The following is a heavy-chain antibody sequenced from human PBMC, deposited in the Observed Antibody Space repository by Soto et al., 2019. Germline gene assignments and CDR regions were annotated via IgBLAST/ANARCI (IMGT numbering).Heavy chain of an antibody. CDR2: IIPIFGTA. Sequence: GASVKVSCKASGGTFSSYAISWVRQAPGQGLEWMGGIIPIFGTANYAQKFQGRVTITADESTSTAYMELSSLRSEDTAVYYCARAAVPGIAAAGYFDYWGQGTLVTVSS. D-gene: IGHD6-13*01. CDR3: ARAAVPGIAAAGYFDY. CDR1: GGTFSSYA. J-gene: IGHJ4*02. V-gene: IGHV1-69*13.